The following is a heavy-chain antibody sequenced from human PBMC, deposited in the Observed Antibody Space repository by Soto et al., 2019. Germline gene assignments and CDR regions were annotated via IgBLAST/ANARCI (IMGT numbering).Heavy chain of an antibody. CDR2: MHYSGST. CDR3: ARESLAYCGGDCYSSPFDY. Sequence: SETLSLTCTVSGGSISSGSYYWSWIRQHPGKGLEWIGYMHYSGSTFYNPSLQSRVTISVDTSKNQFSLKLSSVTAADTAVYYCARESLAYCGGDCYSSPFDYWGQGTLVTVSS. V-gene: IGHV4-31*03. J-gene: IGHJ4*02. D-gene: IGHD2-21*02. CDR1: GGSISSGSYY.